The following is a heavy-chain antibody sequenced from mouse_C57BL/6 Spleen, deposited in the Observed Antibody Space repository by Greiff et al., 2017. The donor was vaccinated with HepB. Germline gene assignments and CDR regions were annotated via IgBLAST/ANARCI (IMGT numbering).Heavy chain of an antibody. V-gene: IGHV1-55*01. J-gene: IGHJ1*03. CDR3: ARQTELRYFDV. Sequence: QVQLQQPGAELVKPGASVKMSCKASGYTFTSYWITWVKQRPGQGLEWIGDIYPGSGSTNYNEKFKGKATFTADTSSNTAYMQLSSLTTEDSAIYYCARQTELRYFDVWGTGTTVTVSS. D-gene: IGHD1-1*01. CDR1: GYTFTSYW. CDR2: IYPGSGST.